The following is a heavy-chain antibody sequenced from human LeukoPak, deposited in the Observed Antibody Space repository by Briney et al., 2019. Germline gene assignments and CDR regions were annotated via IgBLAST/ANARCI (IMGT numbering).Heavy chain of an antibody. CDR1: GGSISSSSYY. J-gene: IGHJ4*02. V-gene: IGHV4-39*01. Sequence: PSETLSLTCTVSGGSISSSSYYWGWIGQPPGKGLEWIGSIYYSGSTYYNPSLKSRVTISVDTSKNQFSLKLSSVTAADTAVYYCARTRVVPAAIRGSVYCTNGVCAFDYWGQGTLVTISS. CDR3: ARTRVVPAAIRGSVYCTNGVCAFDY. CDR2: IYYSGST. D-gene: IGHD2-8*01.